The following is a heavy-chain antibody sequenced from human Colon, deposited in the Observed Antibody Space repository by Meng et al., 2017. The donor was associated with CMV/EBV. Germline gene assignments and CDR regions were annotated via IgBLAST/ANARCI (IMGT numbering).Heavy chain of an antibody. J-gene: IGHJ4*02. CDR1: GFTSNTYA. CDR2: ISGDDSST. D-gene: IGHD1-14*01. CDR3: VSGLVGTRNY. V-gene: IGHV3-23*01. Sequence: EVQLLESGGGLVQPGGSLSLSCAASGFTSNTYAMSWVRQAPGRGLEWVSSISGDDSSTYYADSVKGRFTISRDNGRNTLYLQMNSLRGEDTAVYFCVSGLVGTRNYWAQGTLVTVSS.